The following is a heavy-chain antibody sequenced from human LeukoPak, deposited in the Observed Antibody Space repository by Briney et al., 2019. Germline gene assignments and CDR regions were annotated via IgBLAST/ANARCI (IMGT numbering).Heavy chain of an antibody. CDR3: ARAGYYYYYMDV. V-gene: IGHV3-74*01. CDR2: INSDGSST. J-gene: IGHJ6*03. Sequence: PGGSLRLSCAASGFTFSSYWMHWVRQAPGKGLVWVSRINSDGSSTSYADSVKGRFTISRDNAKNTLYLQMNSLRAEDTAVYYCARAGYYYYYMDVWGKGTTVTISS. CDR1: GFTFSSYW.